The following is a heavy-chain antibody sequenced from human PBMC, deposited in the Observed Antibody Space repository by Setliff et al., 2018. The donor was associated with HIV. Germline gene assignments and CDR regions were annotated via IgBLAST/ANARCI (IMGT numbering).Heavy chain of an antibody. V-gene: IGHV4-28*01. CDR2: INHNELT. CDR3: ARISNGFEPNAFDT. D-gene: IGHD3-22*01. CDR1: GYSISSSNW. Sequence: SETLSLTCVVSGYSISSSNWWGWIRQPPGKGLEWIGYINHNELTYYNQSIKSRIIMSVDTSKKQLSLKLSSVTAVDTAVYFCARISNGFEPNAFDTWGLGTMVTVSS. J-gene: IGHJ3*02.